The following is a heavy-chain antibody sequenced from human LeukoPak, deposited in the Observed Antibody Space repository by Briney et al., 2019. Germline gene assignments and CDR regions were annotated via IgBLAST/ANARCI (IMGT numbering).Heavy chain of an antibody. CDR3: ARVPMVRGVIKALHY. CDR2: IKPDGSEK. J-gene: IGHJ4*02. CDR1: GFTFSDYW. V-gene: IGHV3-7*03. D-gene: IGHD3-10*01. Sequence: GGSLRLSCAASGFTFSDYWMTWVRQASGKGLEWVANIKPDGSEKYYVDSVKGRFTISRDNAKNSLYLQMNSLRSEDTAVYYCARVPMVRGVIKALHYWGQGTLVTVSS.